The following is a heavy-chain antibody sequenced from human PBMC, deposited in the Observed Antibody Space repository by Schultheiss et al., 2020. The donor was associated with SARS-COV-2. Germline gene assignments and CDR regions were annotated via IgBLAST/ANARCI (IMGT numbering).Heavy chain of an antibody. J-gene: IGHJ4*02. V-gene: IGHV3-33*01. D-gene: IGHD4-17*01. CDR3: ARDSDYGDYVIDY. CDR2: IWYDGSNK. CDR1: GFTFSSYG. Sequence: SLKISCAASGFTFSSYGMHWVRQAPGKGLEWVAVIWYDGSNKYYADSVKGRFTISRDNSKNTLYLQMNSLRVEDTAVYYCARDSDYGDYVIDYWGQGTLVTVSS.